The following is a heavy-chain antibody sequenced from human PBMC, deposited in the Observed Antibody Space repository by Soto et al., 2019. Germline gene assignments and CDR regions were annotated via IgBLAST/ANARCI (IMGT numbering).Heavy chain of an antibody. D-gene: IGHD2-15*01. J-gene: IGHJ6*02. V-gene: IGHV3-74*01. CDR3: ARDGAYCSGGSCYEVGRYGMDV. CDR1: GFTFSSYW. Sequence: QPGGSLRLSCAASGFTFSSYWMHWVRQAPGKGLVWVSRINSDGSSTSYADSVKGRFTISRDNAKNTLYLQMNSLRAEDTAVYYCARDGAYCSGGSCYEVGRYGMDVWGQGTTVTVSS. CDR2: INSDGSST.